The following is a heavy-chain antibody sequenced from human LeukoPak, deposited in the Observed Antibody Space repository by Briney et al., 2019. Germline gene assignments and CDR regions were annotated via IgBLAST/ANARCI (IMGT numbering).Heavy chain of an antibody. CDR1: GYTFTSYA. V-gene: IGHV1-3*01. Sequence: GASVKVSCKASGYTFTSYAMHWVRQAPGQRLEWMGWINAGNGDRKYSQKFQGRVTITRDTSASTAYMELSSLRSEDTAVYYCARYSSGWYPYFDYWGQGTLVTVSS. CDR2: INAGNGDR. CDR3: ARYSSGWYPYFDY. J-gene: IGHJ4*02. D-gene: IGHD6-19*01.